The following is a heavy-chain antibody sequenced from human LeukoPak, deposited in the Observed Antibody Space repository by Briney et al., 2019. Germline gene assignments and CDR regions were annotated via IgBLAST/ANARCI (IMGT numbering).Heavy chain of an antibody. CDR1: GFTFSSDA. J-gene: IGHJ4*02. Sequence: GASLRLSCAASGFTFSSDAMSWVRQAPGKGLEWVSALRMSGGSTYYADSVKVRFPISRDNSKNAPYLQVNSLRAEDTAVYYCAKGAGVVVITAVWFDYWGQGTLVTV. D-gene: IGHD3-22*01. CDR3: AKGAGVVVITAVWFDY. CDR2: LRMSGGST. V-gene: IGHV3-23*01.